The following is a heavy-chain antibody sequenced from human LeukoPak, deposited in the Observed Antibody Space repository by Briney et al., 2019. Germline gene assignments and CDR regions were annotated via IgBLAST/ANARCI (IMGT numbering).Heavy chain of an antibody. D-gene: IGHD3-10*01. CDR1: GGSFTSGGYY. CDR2: MYYSGTT. CDR3: ARGRDQYGSGDS. J-gene: IGHJ4*02. V-gene: IGHV4-61*08. Sequence: SETLSLTCTVSGGSFTSGGYYWNWIRQPPGKGLECIGYMYYSGTTNYNPSLKSRVTISIDSSKNQVSLRLSSVTAADTAVYYCARGRDQYGSGDSWGQGTLVTVSS.